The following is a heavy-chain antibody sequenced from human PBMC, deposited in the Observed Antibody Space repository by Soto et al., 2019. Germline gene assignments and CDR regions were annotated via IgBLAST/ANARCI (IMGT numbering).Heavy chain of an antibody. Sequence: SETLSLTCAVYGGSFSGYYWSWIRQPPGKGLEWIGEINHSGSTNYNPSLKSRVTISVDTSKNQFSLKLSSVTAADTAVYYCARRSDQLRRAFDIWGQGTMVTVSS. CDR3: ARRSDQLRRAFDI. J-gene: IGHJ3*02. D-gene: IGHD4-17*01. CDR1: GGSFSGYY. CDR2: INHSGST. V-gene: IGHV4-34*01.